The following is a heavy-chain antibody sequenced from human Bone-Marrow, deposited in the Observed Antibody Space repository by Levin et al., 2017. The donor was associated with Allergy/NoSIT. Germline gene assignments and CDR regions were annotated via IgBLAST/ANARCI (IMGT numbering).Heavy chain of an antibody. CDR2: IRDSGDSP. J-gene: IGHJ6*02. CDR1: GFTVSSYA. V-gene: IGHV3-23*01. D-gene: IGHD3-3*01. Sequence: AGGSLRLSCAASGFTVSSYAMCWVRQDPVKGLEWVSAIRDSGDSPYYADSVKGRFTISRDNAKNTLYLQMTSLRAEDTAVYFCAKHQSAYHSHYYGMDVWGQGTTVTVTS. CDR3: AKHQSAYHSHYYGMDV.